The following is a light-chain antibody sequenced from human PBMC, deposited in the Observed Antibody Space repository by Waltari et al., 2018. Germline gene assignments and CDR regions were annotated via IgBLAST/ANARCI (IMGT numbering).Light chain of an antibody. V-gene: IGKV3-11*01. Sequence: VLTQSPATLSLSPGETATLACRASQSVHNSLAWYQQKPGQAPRLLIFDTSNRATGIPARFSGSGFGTDFSLTISSLEPEDSAVYYCQQRRSWPLTFGGGTKVEIK. CDR1: QSVHNS. J-gene: IGKJ4*01. CDR2: DTS. CDR3: QQRRSWPLT.